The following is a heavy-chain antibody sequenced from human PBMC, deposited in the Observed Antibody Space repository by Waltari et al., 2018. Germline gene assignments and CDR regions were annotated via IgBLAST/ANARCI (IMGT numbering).Heavy chain of an antibody. CDR2: IYYSGCP. Sequence: QLQLQESGPGLVKPSETLSLTCTVSGGSISSSSYYWGWIRQPPGKGLEWIGSIYYSGCPYSNPSLKSRVTISVDTSKNQFSLKLSSVTAADTAVYYCARQTDYYDSSGYSNWFDPWGQGTLVTVSS. J-gene: IGHJ5*02. V-gene: IGHV4-39*01. D-gene: IGHD3-22*01. CDR3: ARQTDYYDSSGYSNWFDP. CDR1: GGSISSSSYY.